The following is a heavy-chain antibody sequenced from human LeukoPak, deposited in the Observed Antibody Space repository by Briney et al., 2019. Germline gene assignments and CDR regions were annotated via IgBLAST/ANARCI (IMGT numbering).Heavy chain of an antibody. D-gene: IGHD4-17*01. CDR1: GFTFSSYA. Sequence: GGSLRLSCAASGFTFSSYAMHWVRQAPGKGLEYVSAISSNGGSTYYANSVKGRFTISRDNAKNSLYLQMNSLRAEDTAVYYCARDRAVHDYGYAFDIWGQGTMVTVSS. CDR2: ISSNGGST. V-gene: IGHV3-64*01. J-gene: IGHJ3*02. CDR3: ARDRAVHDYGYAFDI.